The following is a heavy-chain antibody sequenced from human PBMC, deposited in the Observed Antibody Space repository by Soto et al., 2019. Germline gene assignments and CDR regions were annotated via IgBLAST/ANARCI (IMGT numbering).Heavy chain of an antibody. CDR1: GGTFSSYA. CDR3: ARVSKDFGVVIIRPEDCYYYGMDV. Sequence: EASVKVSCKASGGTFSSYAISWVRQAPGQGLEWMGGIIPIFGTANYAQKFQGRVTITADESTSTAYMELSSLRSEDTAVYYCARVSKDFGVVIIRPEDCYYYGMDVWGQGTTVTVSS. J-gene: IGHJ6*02. CDR2: IIPIFGTA. V-gene: IGHV1-69*13. D-gene: IGHD3-3*01.